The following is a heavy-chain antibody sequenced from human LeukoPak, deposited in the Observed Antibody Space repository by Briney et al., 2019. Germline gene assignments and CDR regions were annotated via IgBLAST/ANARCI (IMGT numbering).Heavy chain of an antibody. CDR2: IYSGGST. Sequence: GGSLRLSCAASGFTVSSNYMSWVRQAPGKGLEWVSVIYSGGSTYYADSVKGRFTISRDNSKNTLYLQMNSLRAEDTAVYYCATTVTTGVNDYWGRGTLVTVSS. V-gene: IGHV3-66*01. D-gene: IGHD4-17*01. CDR3: ATTVTTGVNDY. CDR1: GFTVSSNY. J-gene: IGHJ4*02.